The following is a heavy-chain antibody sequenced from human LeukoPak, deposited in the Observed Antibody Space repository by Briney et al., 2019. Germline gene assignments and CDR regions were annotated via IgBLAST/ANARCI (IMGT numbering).Heavy chain of an antibody. J-gene: IGHJ4*02. D-gene: IGHD3-9*01. V-gene: IGHV4-39*01. CDR1: GGSISSSSYY. CDR3: ARHLYDILTGYYNPFDY. CDR2: IYYSGNT. Sequence: PSETLSLTCTASGGSISSSSYYWGWIRQPPGKGLEWIGSIYYSGNTYYNPSLKSRVTISVDTSKNQFSLKLSSVTAADTAVYYCARHLYDILTGYYNPFDYWGQGTLVTVSS.